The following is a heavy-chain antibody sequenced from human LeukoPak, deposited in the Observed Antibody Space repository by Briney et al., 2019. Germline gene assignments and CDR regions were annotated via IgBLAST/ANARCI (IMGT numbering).Heavy chain of an antibody. J-gene: IGHJ4*02. CDR1: GYTFTGYY. D-gene: IGHD3-22*01. V-gene: IGHV1-2*02. CDR3: ARDEDYYDSSGLVY. CDR2: INPNSGGT. Sequence: GASVKVSCKASGYTFTGYYMHWVRQAPGQGLERMGWINPNSGGTNYAQEFQGRVTMTRDTSISTAYMELSRLRSDDTAVYYCARDEDYYDSSGLVYWGQGTLVTVSS.